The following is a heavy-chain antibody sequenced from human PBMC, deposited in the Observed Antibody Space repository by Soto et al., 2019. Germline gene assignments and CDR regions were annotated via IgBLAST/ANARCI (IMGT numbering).Heavy chain of an antibody. CDR1: GGTFSSYT. CDR2: IIPILGIA. D-gene: IGHD6-19*01. V-gene: IGHV1-69*02. Sequence: SVKVSCKASGGTFSSYTISWVRQAPGQGLEWMGRIIPILGIANYAQKFQGRVTMTADTSTSTAYMELRSLRSDDTAVYYCARGDIAVAGTGADFDYWGQGTLVTVSS. J-gene: IGHJ4*02. CDR3: ARGDIAVAGTGADFDY.